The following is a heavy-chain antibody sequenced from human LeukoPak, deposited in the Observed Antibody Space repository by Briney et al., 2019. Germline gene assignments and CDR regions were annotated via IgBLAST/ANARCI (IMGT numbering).Heavy chain of an antibody. CDR1: GFTFSNAW. CDR3: TTGITMVRGVIHLIDY. V-gene: IGHV3-15*01. D-gene: IGHD3-10*01. J-gene: IGHJ4*02. CDR2: IKSKTDGGTT. Sequence: GGSLRLSCAASGFTFSNAWMGWVRQAPGKGLEWVGRIKSKTDGGTTDYAAPVKGRFTISRDDSKNTLYLQMNSLKTEDTAVYYCTTGITMVRGVIHLIDYWGQGTLVTVSS.